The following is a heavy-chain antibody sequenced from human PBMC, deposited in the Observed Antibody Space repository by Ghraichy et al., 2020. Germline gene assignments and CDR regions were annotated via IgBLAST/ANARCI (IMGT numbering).Heavy chain of an antibody. D-gene: IGHD3-10*01. J-gene: IGHJ6*03. CDR3: AKGGASGSYHYYYYYYMDV. CDR2: ISGSGGST. V-gene: IGHV3-23*01. Sequence: GGSLRLSCAASGFTFSSYAMSWVRQAPGKGLEWVSAISGSGGSTYYADSVKGRFTISRDNSKKTLYLQMNSLRAKDTAVYYCAKGGASGSYHYYYYYYMDVWGKGTTVTVSS. CDR1: GFTFSSYA.